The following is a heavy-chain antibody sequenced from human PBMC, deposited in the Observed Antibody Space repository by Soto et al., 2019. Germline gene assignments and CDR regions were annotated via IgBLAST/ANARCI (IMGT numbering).Heavy chain of an antibody. CDR1: GGTFSSYT. Sequence: QVQLVQSGAEVKKPGSSVKVSCKASGGTFSSYTISWVRQAPGQGLEWMGRIIPILGIANYAKKFQGRVTITADKSTSTAYMELSSLRSEDTAVYYCARNYYDRSGYYLYYFDYWGQGTLVTVSS. CDR3: ARNYYDRSGYYLYYFDY. J-gene: IGHJ4*02. CDR2: IIPILGIA. D-gene: IGHD3-22*01. V-gene: IGHV1-69*02.